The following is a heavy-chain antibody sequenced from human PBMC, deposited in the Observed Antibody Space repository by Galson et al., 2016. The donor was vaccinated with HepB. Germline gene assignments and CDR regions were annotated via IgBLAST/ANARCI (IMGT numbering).Heavy chain of an antibody. V-gene: IGHV1-2*06. J-gene: IGHJ5*02. CDR2: INSNSGEA. Sequence: VHWVRQAPGLGLEWMGRINSNSGEANYAQRFQGRFTMTRDTSISTTYMEMSRLRSDDTAIYYCVRGDVVVVPAEYNWFDPWGQGTLVTVSS. D-gene: IGHD2-2*01. CDR3: VRGDVVVVPAEYNWFDP.